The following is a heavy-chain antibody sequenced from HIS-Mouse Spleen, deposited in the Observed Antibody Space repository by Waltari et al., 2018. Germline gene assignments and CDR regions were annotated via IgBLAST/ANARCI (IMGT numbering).Heavy chain of an antibody. CDR1: GFSLSTSGLC. Sequence: QVTLRESGPALVKPTQTLTLPCTFSGFSLSTSGLCVNWIRQPPGKALEWLARIDWDDDKYYSTSLKTRLTISRDTSKNQVVLTMTNMDPLDTATYYCARIAEGYTSGWYAFDYWGQGTLVTVSS. D-gene: IGHD6-19*01. CDR2: IDWDDDK. CDR3: ARIAEGYTSGWYAFDY. J-gene: IGHJ4*02. V-gene: IGHV2-70*15.